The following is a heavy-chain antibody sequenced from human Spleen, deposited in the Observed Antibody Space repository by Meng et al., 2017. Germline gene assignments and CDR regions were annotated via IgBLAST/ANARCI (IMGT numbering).Heavy chain of an antibody. J-gene: IGHJ6*02. D-gene: IGHD3-22*01. Sequence: GESLKISCAASGFTFSRYAMTWVRQAPGKGLEWVSGISGSGGSTYNADSGKGRFTISRDNSKNTVFLQMNSLRAEDTAVYYCAREITMIVVVSYGMDVWGQGTTVTVSS. CDR1: GFTFSRYA. CDR3: AREITMIVVVSYGMDV. V-gene: IGHV3-23*01. CDR2: ISGSGGST.